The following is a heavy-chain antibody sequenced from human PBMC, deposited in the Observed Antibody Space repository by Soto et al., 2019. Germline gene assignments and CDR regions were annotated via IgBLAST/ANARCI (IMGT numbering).Heavy chain of an antibody. CDR2: MFYGVST. CDR1: GSSINSSGYY. V-gene: IGHV4-39*01. J-gene: IGHJ4*02. Sequence: TLSLTCTVSGSSINSSGYYWGWIRQPPGKGLEWIGSMFYGVSTYYNPSLKSRVTVSVDTSKNQLSLNLRSVTAADTAVYYCARLPSRHLVDYWGQGTLVTSPQ. D-gene: IGHD3-3*02. CDR3: ARLPSRHLVDY.